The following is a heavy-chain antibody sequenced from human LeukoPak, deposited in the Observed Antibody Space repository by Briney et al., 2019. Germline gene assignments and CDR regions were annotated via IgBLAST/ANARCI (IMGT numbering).Heavy chain of an antibody. CDR1: GRSISSSNYY. CDR3: ARHVSRFFDWSVYYMDV. J-gene: IGHJ6*03. Sequence: SETLSLTCTVAGRSISSSNYYWGWIRRPPGNGLERTGNIEYSGTTYTYPSLKSRVTISVDTSKNQFTLKLSSVTAADTALYYCARHVSRFFDWSVYYMDVWGKGTTVIVSS. V-gene: IGHV4-39*01. D-gene: IGHD3-9*01. CDR2: IEYSGTT.